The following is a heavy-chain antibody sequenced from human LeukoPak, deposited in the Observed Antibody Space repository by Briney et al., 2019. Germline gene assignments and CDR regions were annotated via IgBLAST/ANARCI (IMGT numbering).Heavy chain of an antibody. CDR3: ARAGRSYQLLPYYYYGMDV. V-gene: IGHV4-4*07. Sequence: SETPSLTCTVSGGSISSYYSSGIRQPAREGLEWVGRIYTSGSTNYNPSLKSRVTMSVDTSKNQFSLKLSSVTAADTAVYYCARAGRSYQLLPYYYYGMDVWGQGTTVTVSS. J-gene: IGHJ6*02. D-gene: IGHD2-2*01. CDR1: GGSISSYY. CDR2: IYTSGST.